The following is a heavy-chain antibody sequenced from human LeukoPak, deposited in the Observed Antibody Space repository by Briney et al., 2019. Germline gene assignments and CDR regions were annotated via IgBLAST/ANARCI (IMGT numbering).Heavy chain of an antibody. CDR2: IYYSGNT. V-gene: IGHV4-59*01. CDR3: AREYSSGTFDY. Sequence: PSETLSLTCTVSGGSISSYYWGWIRQPPGKGLEYIGYIYYSGNTNYNPSLKSRVTISADTAKNQFSLRLTSVTAADTAVYYCAREYSSGTFDYWGQGTLVTVSS. CDR1: GGSISSYY. J-gene: IGHJ4*02. D-gene: IGHD6-19*01.